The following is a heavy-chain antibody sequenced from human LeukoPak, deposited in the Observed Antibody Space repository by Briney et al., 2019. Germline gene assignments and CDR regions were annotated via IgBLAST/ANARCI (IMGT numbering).Heavy chain of an antibody. CDR2: ISSSGSTI. V-gene: IGHV3-48*04. Sequence: GGSLRLSCAASGFTFDDYSMNWVRQAPGKGLEWVSYISSSGSTIYYADSVKGRFTISRDNAKNSLYLQMNSLRAEDTAVYYCARFPAERSGAFRVFGSSWFEWGQGTLVTVSS. CDR3: ARFPAERSGAFRVFGSSWFE. CDR1: GFTFDDYS. D-gene: IGHD6-13*01. J-gene: IGHJ4*02.